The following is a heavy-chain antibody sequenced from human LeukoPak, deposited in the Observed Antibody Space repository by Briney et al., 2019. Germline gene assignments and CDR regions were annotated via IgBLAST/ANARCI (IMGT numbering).Heavy chain of an antibody. J-gene: IGHJ6*03. V-gene: IGHV3-23*01. Sequence: GGTLRLSCGASGFTFSNYGMSWVRQAPGKGLEWVSSFSGSGGSTYYADSVKGRFTISRDNSKNTLYLQMNSLRAEDTAVYYCAKHSNSDYYYYMDVWGKGTTVTVSS. CDR1: GFTFSNYG. CDR3: AKHSNSDYYYYMDV. CDR2: FSGSGGST. D-gene: IGHD2-15*01.